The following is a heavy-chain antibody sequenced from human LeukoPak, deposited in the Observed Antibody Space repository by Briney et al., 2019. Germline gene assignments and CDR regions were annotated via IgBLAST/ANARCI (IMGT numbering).Heavy chain of an antibody. Sequence: GASVKVSCKASGYTFTSYYMHWVRQAPGQGLEWMGIINPSGGSTSYAQKFQGRVTMTRDTSTGTVYMELSSLRSEDTAVYYCARGFSMVRGVLYYFDYWGQGTLVTVSS. CDR2: INPSGGST. CDR1: GYTFTSYY. J-gene: IGHJ4*02. V-gene: IGHV1-46*01. CDR3: ARGFSMVRGVLYYFDY. D-gene: IGHD3-10*01.